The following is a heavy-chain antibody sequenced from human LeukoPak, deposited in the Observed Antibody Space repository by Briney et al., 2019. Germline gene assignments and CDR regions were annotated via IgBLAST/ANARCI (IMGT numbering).Heavy chain of an antibody. CDR3: ARRTYYDFWYFDV. CDR1: GYNFTSYW. Sequence: GESMKISCKGSGYNFTSYWIGWVRQMSGKGLEWMGIVYPGDSDTRYSPSFQGQDTISADKSISTAYLQWNSLKASDTAMYYCARRTYYDFWYFDVWGRGTLVTVSS. V-gene: IGHV5-51*01. J-gene: IGHJ2*01. D-gene: IGHD3-3*01. CDR2: VYPGDSDT.